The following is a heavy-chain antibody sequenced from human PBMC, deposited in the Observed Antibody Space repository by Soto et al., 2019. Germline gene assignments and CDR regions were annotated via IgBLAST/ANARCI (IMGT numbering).Heavy chain of an antibody. CDR2: ISGGGLST. D-gene: IGHD2-21*02. Sequence: EVQLLESGGNLVQPGGSLRLSCAASGRTFSNYAMSWVRQAPGKGLEWVSAISGGGLSTYYADSVKGRFTISRDNSRNTLFLQMSALRAEDTAVYYCAITPNCGRDCSADSYWFFDLWGRGTLVTVSS. CDR1: GRTFSNYA. CDR3: AITPNCGRDCSADSYWFFDL. J-gene: IGHJ2*01. V-gene: IGHV3-23*01.